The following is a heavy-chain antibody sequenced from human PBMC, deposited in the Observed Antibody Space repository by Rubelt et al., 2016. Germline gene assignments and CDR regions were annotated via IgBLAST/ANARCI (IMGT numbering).Heavy chain of an antibody. CDR2: INAGNGNT. V-gene: IGHV1-3*01. D-gene: IGHD6-19*01. CDR3: ARDGYSSGWYEGHFDY. CDR1: GYTFTSYA. Sequence: QVQLVQSGAEVKKPGASVKVSCKASGYTFTSYAMHWVRQAPGQRLEWMGWINAGNGNTKYSQKFKVRVTSTRDTSASTCYMGLGSRRAEDTAVYYCARDGYSSGWYEGHFDYWGQGTLVTVSS. J-gene: IGHJ4*02.